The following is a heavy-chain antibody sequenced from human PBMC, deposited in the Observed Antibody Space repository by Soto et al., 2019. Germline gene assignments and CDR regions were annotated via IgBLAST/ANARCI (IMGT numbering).Heavy chain of an antibody. D-gene: IGHD6-6*01. V-gene: IGHV1-69*12. CDR1: GGTFSSYA. J-gene: IGHJ6*02. CDR2: IIPIFGTA. CDR3: ARHSIEARPYYYDGMDV. Sequence: QVQLVQSGAEVKKPGSSVKVSCKASGGTFSSYAISWVRQAPGQGLEWMGGIIPIFGTANYAQKFQGRVTITADESTSTVYMELSSLRSEDTAVYYCARHSIEARPYYYDGMDVWGQGTTVTVSS.